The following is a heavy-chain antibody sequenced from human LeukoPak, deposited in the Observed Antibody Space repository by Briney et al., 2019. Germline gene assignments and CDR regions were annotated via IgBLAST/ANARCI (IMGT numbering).Heavy chain of an antibody. Sequence: SETLSLTCTVSGGSISSYYWSWIRQPPGKGLEWIGYIYYSGSTNYNPSLKSRVTISVDTSKNQFSLKLSSVTAADTAVYYCARVASTTPVEYFQHWGQGTLVTVSS. J-gene: IGHJ1*01. CDR1: GGSISSYY. D-gene: IGHD4-17*01. CDR2: IYYSGST. CDR3: ARVASTTPVEYFQH. V-gene: IGHV4-59*08.